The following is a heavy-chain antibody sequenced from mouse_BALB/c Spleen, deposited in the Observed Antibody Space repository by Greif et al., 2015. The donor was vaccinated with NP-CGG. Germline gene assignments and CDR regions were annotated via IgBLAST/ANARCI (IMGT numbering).Heavy chain of an antibody. CDR3: VRTFAY. V-gene: IGHV10-1*02. J-gene: IGHJ3*01. CDR1: GFTFNTYA. CDR2: IRSKSNNYAT. Sequence: DVMLVESGGGLVQPKGSLRLSCAASGFTFNTYAMNWVRQAPGKGLEWVARIRSKSNNYATYYADSVKDRFAISRDDSQSMLYLQMNNLKTEDTAMYYCVRTFAYWGQGTLVTVSA.